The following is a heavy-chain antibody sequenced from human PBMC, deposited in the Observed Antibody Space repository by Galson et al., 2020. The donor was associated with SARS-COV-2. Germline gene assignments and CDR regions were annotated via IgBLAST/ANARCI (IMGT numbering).Heavy chain of an antibody. CDR3: AKEVSRQFDY. CDR1: GFPFSINA. J-gene: IGHJ4*02. CDR2: ISDGGERT. Sequence: GGSLRLSCAASGFPFSINAMNWVRQAPGKGLEWVSGISDGGERTYCADSVKGRFTISRDNSKNMLYLQMNNLRAEDTAVYFCAKEVSRQFDYWGQGTLVTVSS. V-gene: IGHV3-23*01.